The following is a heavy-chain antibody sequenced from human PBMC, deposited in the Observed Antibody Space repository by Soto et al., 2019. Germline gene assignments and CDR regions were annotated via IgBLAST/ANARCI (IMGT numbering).Heavy chain of an antibody. J-gene: IGHJ6*02. CDR1: GFTFSSYG. D-gene: IGHD3-3*01. Sequence: QVQLVESGGGVVQPGRSLRLSCAASGFTFSSYGMHWVRQAPGKGLEWVAVIWYDGSKKYYADSVKGRFTISRDNSKNTLYLQMNSLRAEDTAVYYCARDHSESGCHVWGQGTTVTVSS. V-gene: IGHV3-33*01. CDR2: IWYDGSKK. CDR3: ARDHSESGCHV.